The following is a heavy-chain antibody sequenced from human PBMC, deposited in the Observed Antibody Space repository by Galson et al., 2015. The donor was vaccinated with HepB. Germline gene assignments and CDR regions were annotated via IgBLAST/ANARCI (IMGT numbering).Heavy chain of an antibody. J-gene: IGHJ2*01. CDR3: ARDPYDFWSGYSYWYFDL. D-gene: IGHD3-3*01. V-gene: IGHV4-39*07. CDR2: IYYSGST. CDR1: GGSISSSSYY. Sequence: SETLSLTCTVSGGSISSSSYYWGWIRQPPGKGLEWIGSIYYSGSTYYNPSLKSRVTIAVDTSKNQFSLKLSSVTAADTAVYYCARDPYDFWSGYSYWYFDLWGRGTLVTVSS.